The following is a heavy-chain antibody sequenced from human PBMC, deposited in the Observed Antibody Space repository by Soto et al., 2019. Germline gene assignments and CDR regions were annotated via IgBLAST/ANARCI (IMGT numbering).Heavy chain of an antibody. J-gene: IGHJ3*02. CDR3: TVATMWGAFDI. CDR2: IGTAGDT. CDR1: GFTFSSYD. D-gene: IGHD5-12*01. V-gene: IGHV3-13*01. Sequence: GGSLRLSCAASGFTFSSYDMHWVRQATGKGLEWVSAIGTAGDTYYPGSVKGRFTISRENAKNSLYLQMNSLRAEDTAVYYCTVATMWGAFDIWGQGTMVTVSS.